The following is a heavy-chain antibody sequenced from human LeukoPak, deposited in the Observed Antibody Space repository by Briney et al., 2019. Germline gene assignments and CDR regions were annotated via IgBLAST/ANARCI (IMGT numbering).Heavy chain of an antibody. Sequence: GESLKISCKGSGYSFTSYWIGWVRQMPGKGLEWMGIIYPRDSDTRYSPSFQGHVTISADKSMATAYLQWSTLKASDTAMYYCARLLYSGTFLFYFDYWGQGTLATVSS. V-gene: IGHV5-51*01. CDR1: GYSFTSYW. J-gene: IGHJ4*02. CDR2: IYPRDSDT. CDR3: ARLLYSGTFLFYFDY. D-gene: IGHD1-26*01.